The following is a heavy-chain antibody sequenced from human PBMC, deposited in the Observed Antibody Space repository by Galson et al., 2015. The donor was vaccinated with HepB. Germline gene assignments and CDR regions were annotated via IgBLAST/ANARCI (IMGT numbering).Heavy chain of an antibody. V-gene: IGHV3-30*04. CDR1: GFTFSSYA. Sequence: SLRLSCAASGFTFSSYAMHWVRQAPGKGLEWVAVISYDGSNKYYADSVKGRFTISRDNSKNTLYLQMNSLRAEDTAVYYCASEALGTAMVNYWGQGTLVTVSS. CDR3: ASEALGTAMVNY. J-gene: IGHJ4*02. CDR2: ISYDGSNK. D-gene: IGHD5-18*01.